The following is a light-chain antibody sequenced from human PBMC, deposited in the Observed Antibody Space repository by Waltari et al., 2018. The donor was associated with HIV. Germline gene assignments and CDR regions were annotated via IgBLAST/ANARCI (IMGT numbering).Light chain of an antibody. V-gene: IGLV6-57*01. CDR2: DDS. Sequence: SMLTQPPSVAWSPGKTVTISCARSPGSIASNFVKSYQQRPGSFPTTIIYDDSQRPSGVSDRFSGSVDTSANSASLTIFGLKTEVGGDYYCHSFDSNVQMFGGGTKLTVL. CDR3: HSFDSNVQM. J-gene: IGLJ3*02. CDR1: PGSIASNF.